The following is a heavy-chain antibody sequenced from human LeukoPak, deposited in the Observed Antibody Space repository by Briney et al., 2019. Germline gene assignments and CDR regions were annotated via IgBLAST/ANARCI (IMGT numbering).Heavy chain of an antibody. CDR2: IYSGGGT. D-gene: IGHD4-17*01. CDR1: GFTFSSYS. V-gene: IGHV3-53*01. CDR3: ARAPMTTEDY. J-gene: IGHJ4*02. Sequence: GGSLRLSCAASGFTFSSYSMNWVRQAPGKGLEWVSVIYSGGGTNYADSVKGRFTISRDRSKNTLYLQMNSLRVEDTAVYYCARAPMTTEDYWGQGTLVTVSS.